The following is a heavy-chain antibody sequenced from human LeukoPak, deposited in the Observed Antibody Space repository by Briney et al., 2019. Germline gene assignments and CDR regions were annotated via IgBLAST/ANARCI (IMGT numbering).Heavy chain of an antibody. CDR1: GFTFSDYS. CDR2: ISGSSTYI. Sequence: GGSLRLYCAASGFTFSDYSMNRVRQAPGKGLEWVSSISGSSTYIYYADPVKGRFTISRHNAKNSLYLQMSSLRPEDTAVYYCARDIGSSSSGLDYWGQGTLITVSS. D-gene: IGHD6-6*01. CDR3: ARDIGSSSSGLDY. J-gene: IGHJ4*02. V-gene: IGHV3-21*01.